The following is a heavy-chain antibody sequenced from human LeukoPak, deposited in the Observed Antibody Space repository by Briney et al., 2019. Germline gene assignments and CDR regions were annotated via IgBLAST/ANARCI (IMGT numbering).Heavy chain of an antibody. CDR2: ISGSGGTT. Sequence: GGSLRLSCAASGFTFSTYTMNWVRQAPGKGLEWVSGISGSGGTTYYADSVKGRFTISRDNSKNTLYVQVNSLRDEDTAAYYCAKDRNPHRVAGANLLDAWGQGTLVIVSS. CDR3: AKDRNPHRVAGANLLDA. J-gene: IGHJ5*02. D-gene: IGHD6-19*01. CDR1: GFTFSTYT. V-gene: IGHV3-23*01.